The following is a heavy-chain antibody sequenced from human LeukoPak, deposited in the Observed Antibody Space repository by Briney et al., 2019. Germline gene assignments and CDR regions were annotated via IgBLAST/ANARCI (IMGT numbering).Heavy chain of an antibody. D-gene: IGHD6-19*01. V-gene: IGHV4-59*01. CDR2: IYGSGYT. CDR3: ARETSLAGFASGLGFNY. CDR1: GGSLSSYY. J-gene: IGHJ4*02. Sequence: TLSLPLTVSGGSLSSYYWRWVRQPPGEGLGWVGKIYGSGYTNYNPSLKSRVTMSIDTSKNHFSLKLTSVTAADTATYYCARETSLAGFASGLGFNYWGQGILVSVSS.